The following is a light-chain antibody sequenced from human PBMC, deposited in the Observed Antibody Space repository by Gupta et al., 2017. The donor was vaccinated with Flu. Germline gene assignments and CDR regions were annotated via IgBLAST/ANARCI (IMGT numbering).Light chain of an antibody. CDR3: QSFDTTRGAYV. Sequence: VLTQPPSVSGAPGQTITISCTGSDSNIGAGYDVYWYQQVPGTVPKLLISGNTNRPSGVPDRFSASKSGTSASLAITRLQAEDGADYYCQSFDTTRGAYVFGTGTEVTVL. CDR1: DSNIGAGYD. V-gene: IGLV1-40*01. CDR2: GNT. J-gene: IGLJ1*01.